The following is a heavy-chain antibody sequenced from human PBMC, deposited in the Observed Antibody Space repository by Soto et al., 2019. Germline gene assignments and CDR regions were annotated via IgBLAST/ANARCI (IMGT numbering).Heavy chain of an antibody. V-gene: IGHV1-2*02. CDR1: GYTFTGNY. CDR3: ARDPRPPSGWLGFWEYGMDV. D-gene: IGHD3-3*01. CDR2: VNPDNGGT. Sequence: QVHLVQSGAEVKKPGASVKVSCKASGYTFTGNYIHWVRQAPGQGLEWMVWVNPDNGGTTSAQKFHGRVTMTRDTSVTTAYMELTRLTSDDTAVYYCARDPRPPSGWLGFWEYGMDVWGQGTTVTVSS. J-gene: IGHJ6*02.